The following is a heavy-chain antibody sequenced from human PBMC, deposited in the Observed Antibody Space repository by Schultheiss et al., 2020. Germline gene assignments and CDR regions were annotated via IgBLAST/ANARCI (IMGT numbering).Heavy chain of an antibody. CDR2: ISGSGGST. CDR1: GFTFSSYG. CDR3: NRVAVANNPVLDY. D-gene: IGHD6-19*01. V-gene: IGHV3-23*01. J-gene: IGHJ4*02. Sequence: GGSLRLSCAASGFTFSSYGMHWVRQAPGKGLEWVSAISGSGGSTYYADSVKGRFTISRDNSKNTLYLQMNSLRAEDTAVYYCNRVAVANNPVLDYWGQGTLVTVSS.